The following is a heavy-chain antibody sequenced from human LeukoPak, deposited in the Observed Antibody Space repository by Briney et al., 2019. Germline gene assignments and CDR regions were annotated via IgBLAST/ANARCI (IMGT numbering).Heavy chain of an antibody. CDR1: GYSISTGYY. CDR2: FYHGGST. Sequence: SETLSLTCTASGYSISTGYYWDWIRQPPGKGLEWIGTFYHGGSTYYNPSLKSRVTISVDTSKNQFSLNLTSVTAADTAVYYCASHDYYYYYMDVWGKGTTVTVSS. CDR3: ASHDYYYYYMDV. V-gene: IGHV4-38-2*02. J-gene: IGHJ6*03.